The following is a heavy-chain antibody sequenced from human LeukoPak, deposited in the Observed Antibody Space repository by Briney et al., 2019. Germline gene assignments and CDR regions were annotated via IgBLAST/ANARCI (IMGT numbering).Heavy chain of an antibody. V-gene: IGHV4-34*01. CDR3: ARVPGTMGFDY. Sequence: PSETLSLTCAVYGGSFSGYYWSWIRQPPGKGLEWVGEINHSGSTNYNPSLKSRVTISVDTSKNHFSLKLSSVTAAETAVYYCARVPGTMGFDYWGQGTLVTVSS. CDR2: INHSGST. J-gene: IGHJ4*02. CDR1: GGSFSGYY. D-gene: IGHD1-1*01.